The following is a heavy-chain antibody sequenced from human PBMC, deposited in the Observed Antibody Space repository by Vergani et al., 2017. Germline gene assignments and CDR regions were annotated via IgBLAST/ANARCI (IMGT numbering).Heavy chain of an antibody. D-gene: IGHD3-9*01. J-gene: IGHJ3*02. V-gene: IGHV3-21*01. CDR3: ARDQGNRYFDWLNAFDI. Sequence: EVQLVESGGGLVKPGGSLRLFCAASGFPFSSYSMNWVRQAPGKGLEWVSSISSSSSYIYYADSVKGRFTISRDNAKNSLYLQMNSLRAEDKAVYYCARDQGNRYFDWLNAFDIWGQGTMVTVSS. CDR2: ISSSSSYI. CDR1: GFPFSSYS.